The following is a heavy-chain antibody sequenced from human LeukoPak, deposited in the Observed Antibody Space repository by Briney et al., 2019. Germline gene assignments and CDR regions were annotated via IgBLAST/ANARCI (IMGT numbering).Heavy chain of an antibody. J-gene: IGHJ4*02. V-gene: IGHV4-34*01. Sequence: SETLSLTCAVYGGSFSGYYWSWIRQPPGKGLEWIGEINHSGSTNYNPSLKSRVTISVDTSKNHFSLKLSSVTAADTAVYYCARDENYYGSGGYFDYWGQGTLVTVSS. CDR1: GGSFSGYY. CDR2: INHSGST. D-gene: IGHD3-10*01. CDR3: ARDENYYGSGGYFDY.